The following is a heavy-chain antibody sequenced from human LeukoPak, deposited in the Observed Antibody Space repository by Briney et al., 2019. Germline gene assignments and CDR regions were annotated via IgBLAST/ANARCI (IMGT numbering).Heavy chain of an antibody. D-gene: IGHD1-7*01. CDR2: ISGSSGTI. CDR3: ARVANSNYYFDC. V-gene: IGHV3-48*02. Sequence: GGSLRLSCTASGFTFSSYNMNWVRQTPGKGLEWLSYISGSSGTIYYADSVKGRFTISRDDAKNSLDLQMNSLRDEDTALYYCARVANSNYYFDCWGQGTLVTVSS. CDR1: GFTFSSYN. J-gene: IGHJ4*02.